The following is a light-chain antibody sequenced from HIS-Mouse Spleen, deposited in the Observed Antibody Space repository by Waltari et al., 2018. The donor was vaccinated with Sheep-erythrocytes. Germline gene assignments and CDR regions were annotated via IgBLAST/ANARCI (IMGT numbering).Light chain of an antibody. V-gene: IGLV1-40*01. J-gene: IGLJ3*02. CDR3: CSYAGSSTPWV. CDR2: EGS. Sequence: QSVLTQPPSVSGAPGQRVTISCTGSSSNIGAGYDVRWYQQLPGTAPKLMIYEGSKRPSGVSNRFSGSKSGNTASLTISGLQAEDEADYYCCSYAGSSTPWVFGGGTKLTVL. CDR1: SSNIGAGYD.